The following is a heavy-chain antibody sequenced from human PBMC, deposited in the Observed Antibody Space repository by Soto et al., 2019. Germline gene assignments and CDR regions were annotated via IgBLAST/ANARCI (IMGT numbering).Heavy chain of an antibody. V-gene: IGHV3-30*18. CDR2: ISYDGSNK. CDR1: GFTFSDYG. D-gene: IGHD6-6*01. J-gene: IGHJ4*02. Sequence: QVQLVESGGGVVQPGRSLRLSCAASGFTFSDYGMHWVRQAPGKGLERVAVISYDGSNKYYADSVKGRFTISRDNSKNTLYLQMNSLRAEDTAVYYCAKKPMGSSSSQIDYWGQGTLVTVSS. CDR3: AKKPMGSSSSQIDY.